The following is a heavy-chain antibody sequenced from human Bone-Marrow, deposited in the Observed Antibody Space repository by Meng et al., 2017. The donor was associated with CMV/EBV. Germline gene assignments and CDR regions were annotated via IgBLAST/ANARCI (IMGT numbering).Heavy chain of an antibody. D-gene: IGHD6-6*01. Sequence: SETLSLTCTVSGGSISSSSYYWGWIRQPPGKGLEWIGSIYYSGSTYYNPSLKSRVTISVDTSKNQFSLKLSSVTAADTAVYYCASSSSSSAEEYFQHWGQGTLVTVPS. CDR1: GGSISSSSYY. CDR3: ASSSSSSAEEYFQH. V-gene: IGHV4-39*07. CDR2: IYYSGST. J-gene: IGHJ1*01.